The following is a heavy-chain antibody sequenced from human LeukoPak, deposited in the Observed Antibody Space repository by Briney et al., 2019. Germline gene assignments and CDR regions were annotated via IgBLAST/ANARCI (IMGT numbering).Heavy chain of an antibody. CDR3: AREIGSAARGR. V-gene: IGHV3-7*05. Sequence: GGSLRLSCTASGFTFSNYWMSWVRQTPEKGLEWVANIKEDGSEKYYVDSVKGRFTISRDNAKNSVYLQMESLRAEDTAMYYCAREIGSAARGRWGQGTLVIVS. CDR1: GFTFSNYW. CDR2: IKEDGSEK. D-gene: IGHD6-13*01. J-gene: IGHJ4*02.